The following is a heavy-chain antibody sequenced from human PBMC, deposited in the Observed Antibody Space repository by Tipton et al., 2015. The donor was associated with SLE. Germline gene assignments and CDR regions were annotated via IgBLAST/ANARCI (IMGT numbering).Heavy chain of an antibody. Sequence: TLSLTCTVSGGSISSYYWSWIRQPPGKGLEWIGYIYYSGSNNYNPSLKSRVTISVDTSKNQFSLKLSSVTAADTAVYYCARYGGYCSGGSCYSDAFDIWGRGTMVTGSS. V-gene: IGHV4-59*08. CDR2: IYYSGSN. J-gene: IGHJ3*02. D-gene: IGHD2-15*01. CDR3: ARYGGYCSGGSCYSDAFDI. CDR1: GGSISSYY.